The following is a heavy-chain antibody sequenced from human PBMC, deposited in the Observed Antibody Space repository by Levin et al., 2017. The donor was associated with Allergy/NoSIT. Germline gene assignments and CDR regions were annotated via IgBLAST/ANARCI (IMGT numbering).Heavy chain of an antibody. CDR2: IYNTRGT. D-gene: IGHD2/OR15-2a*01. Sequence: PGGSLRLSCTVSGGSVSSGDYYWSWIRQPPGKGLEWIAYIYNTRGTNYNSSLKSRVTISVDTSKNKFSLSLSSVTAADTAVYYCARGSPFDYWGQGTLVTVSS. CDR3: ARGSPFDY. CDR1: GGSVSSGDYY. J-gene: IGHJ4*02. V-gene: IGHV4-61*08.